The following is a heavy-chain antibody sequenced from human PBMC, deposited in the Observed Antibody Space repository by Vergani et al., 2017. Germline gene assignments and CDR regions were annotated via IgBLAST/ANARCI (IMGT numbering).Heavy chain of an antibody. J-gene: IGHJ6*03. D-gene: IGHD6-13*01. CDR1: GFTFSSYA. Sequence: QVQLVESGGGVVQPGRSLRLSCAASGFTFSSYAMHWVRQAPGQGLEWVAVISYDGSNKYYAASVKGRFTISRDNSKNTLYLQMSSLRAEDTAVYYCAREGYSSIWYPVYYYYYMDVWGKGTTVTVSS. V-gene: IGHV3-30-3*01. CDR3: AREGYSSIWYPVYYYYYMDV. CDR2: ISYDGSNK.